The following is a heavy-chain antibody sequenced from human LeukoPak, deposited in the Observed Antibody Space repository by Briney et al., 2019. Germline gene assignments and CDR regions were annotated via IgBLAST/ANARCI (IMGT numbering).Heavy chain of an antibody. CDR3: ARDTFVVVSAAMGKHLDY. Sequence: ASVKVSCKASGYTFTSYGISWVRQAPGQGLEWMGWISAYNGNTNYAQKLQGRVTMTTDTSTSTAYMELRSLRSDDTAVYYCARDTFVVVSAAMGKHLDYWGQGTLVTVSS. V-gene: IGHV1-18*01. D-gene: IGHD2-2*01. CDR2: ISAYNGNT. CDR1: GYTFTSYG. J-gene: IGHJ4*02.